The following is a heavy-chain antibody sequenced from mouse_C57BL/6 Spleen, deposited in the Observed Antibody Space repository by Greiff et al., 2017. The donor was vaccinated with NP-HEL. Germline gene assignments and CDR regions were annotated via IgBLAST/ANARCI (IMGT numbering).Heavy chain of an antibody. V-gene: IGHV1-82*01. CDR3: TSNWDVWFAY. D-gene: IGHD4-1*02. CDR1: GYAFSSSW. J-gene: IGHJ3*01. Sequence: VHLVESGPELVQPGASVKISCKASGYAFSSSWMNWVKQRPGKGLEWIGRIYPGVGDTTYHGQFKGKATLTADKSSSTAYMQLISRTSEDSAVYFCTSNWDVWFAYWGQGTLVTVSA. CDR2: IYPGVGDT.